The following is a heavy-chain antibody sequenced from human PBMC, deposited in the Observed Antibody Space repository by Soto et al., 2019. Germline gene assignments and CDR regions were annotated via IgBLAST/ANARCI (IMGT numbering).Heavy chain of an antibody. CDR3: ATAVYDSGGWGYFDL. V-gene: IGHV4-31*03. Sequence: QVQLQESGPGLVKPSQTLSLTCTVSGGSISSGGYYWSWIRQHPGKGLEWIGYIYYSGSTYYNPSLKSRVTLSVDTSKNQFSRKLSSVTAADTAVYYCATAVYDSGGWGYFDLWGRGTLVTVSS. J-gene: IGHJ2*01. D-gene: IGHD3-10*01. CDR2: IYYSGST. CDR1: GGSISSGGYY.